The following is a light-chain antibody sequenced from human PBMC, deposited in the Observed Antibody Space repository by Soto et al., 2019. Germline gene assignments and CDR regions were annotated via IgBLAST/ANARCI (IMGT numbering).Light chain of an antibody. J-gene: IGKJ2*01. CDR1: QDIEKW. Sequence: DIQLTQSPSSVSASVGDSLNITCRASQDIEKWLAWYQQKPGRAPKVLIYAASHLESGVPSRFSGSGSGTEFSLTISSLQTEDFATYFCQQSNSSPYTFGQGTRLEIK. CDR2: AAS. V-gene: IGKV1-12*01. CDR3: QQSNSSPYT.